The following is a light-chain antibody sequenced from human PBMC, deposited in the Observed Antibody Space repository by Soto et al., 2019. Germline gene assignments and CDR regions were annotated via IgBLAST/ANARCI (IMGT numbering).Light chain of an antibody. Sequence: DKEMNPSPSSLAASIGDRVPITCGASQSISSYLNWYQQKPGKAPKLLIYAASSLQSGVPSRFSGSGSGTDFTLTISSLQPEDFATYDCQQNYSTLTWTFGQVTKVDIK. J-gene: IGKJ1*01. CDR1: QSISSY. CDR3: QQNYSTLTWT. V-gene: IGKV1-39*01. CDR2: AAS.